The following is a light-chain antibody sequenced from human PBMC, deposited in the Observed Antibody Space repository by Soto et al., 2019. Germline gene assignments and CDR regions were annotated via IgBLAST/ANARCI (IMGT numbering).Light chain of an antibody. CDR1: QSVSSY. Sequence: EIVLTQSPATLSLSPGERATLSCRASQSVSSYLAWYQQKPGQAPRLLIYDASNRATGIPARFSGSGSGTDFTLTTSSLGPEDFAVYYCQQRSNWPSFTFGPGTKVDIK. CDR3: QQRSNWPSFT. CDR2: DAS. V-gene: IGKV3-11*01. J-gene: IGKJ3*01.